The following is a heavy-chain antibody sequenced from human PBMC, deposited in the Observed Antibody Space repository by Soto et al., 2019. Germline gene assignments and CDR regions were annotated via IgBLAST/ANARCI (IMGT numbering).Heavy chain of an antibody. CDR2: VSIGGST. Sequence: DVQLLESGGGLVQPEGSLRLSCAASGFTFSSYAMGWVRQGPGKGLEWVAVVSIGGSTHYADSVRGRFTISRDNSKNTLSLQMTSLTAEDTAIYFCAKRRGAGGHFDYWCQGDLVTVSS. J-gene: IGHJ4*02. V-gene: IGHV3-23*01. D-gene: IGHD2-15*01. CDR1: GFTFSSYA. CDR3: AKRRGAGGHFDY.